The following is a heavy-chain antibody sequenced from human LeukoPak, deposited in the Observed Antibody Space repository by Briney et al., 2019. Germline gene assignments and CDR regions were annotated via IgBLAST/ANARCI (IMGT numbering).Heavy chain of an antibody. CDR2: ISAYNGNT. CDR3: ARDESYCSGDTCYSTDYLDY. CDR1: GYTFTSYG. J-gene: IGHJ4*02. D-gene: IGHD2-15*01. V-gene: IGHV1-18*01. Sequence: GASVKVSCKASGYTFTSYGISWVRQAPGQGLEWMGWISAYNGNTNYAQKPQGRVTMTTDTSTSTAYMELRSLRSDDTAVYYCARDESYCSGDTCYSTDYLDYWGQGTLVTVSS.